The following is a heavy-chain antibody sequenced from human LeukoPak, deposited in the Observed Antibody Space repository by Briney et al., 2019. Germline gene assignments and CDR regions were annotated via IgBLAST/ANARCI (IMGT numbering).Heavy chain of an antibody. CDR3: ARLGAVAFDY. Sequence: SETLSLTCAVYGGSFSGYYWSWIGQPPGKGLEWIGEINHSGSTNYNPSLKSRVTISVDTSKNQFSLKLSSVTAADTAVYYCARLGAVAFDYWGQGTLVTVSS. CDR2: INHSGST. J-gene: IGHJ4*02. D-gene: IGHD6-19*01. V-gene: IGHV4-34*01. CDR1: GGSFSGYY.